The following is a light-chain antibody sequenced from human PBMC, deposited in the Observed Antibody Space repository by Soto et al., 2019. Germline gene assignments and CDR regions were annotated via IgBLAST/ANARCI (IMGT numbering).Light chain of an antibody. V-gene: IGLV1-40*01. CDR1: SSNIGAGYD. CDR3: QSYDSSLSGYVV. J-gene: IGLJ2*01. CDR2: GNS. Sequence: QSVLTQPPSVSGAPGQRVTISCTGSSSNIGAGYDVHWYQQLPRTAPKLLIYGNSNRPSGVPDRFSGSKSGTSASLAITGLQAEDEADYYCQSYDSSLSGYVVFGEGTKLTVL.